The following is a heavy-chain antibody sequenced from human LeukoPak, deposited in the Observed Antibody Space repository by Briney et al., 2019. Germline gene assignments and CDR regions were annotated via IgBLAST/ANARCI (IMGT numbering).Heavy chain of an antibody. Sequence: SETLSLTCTVSSGSISSSSYYWGWIRQPPGKGLEGIGSIYYSGSTYYNPSLKSRFTISVDTSKNQFSLKLSSVTAAGTAVYYCAREYSSSSRAFDIWGQGTMVTVSS. CDR1: SGSISSSSYY. CDR3: AREYSSSSRAFDI. V-gene: IGHV4-39*02. D-gene: IGHD6-6*01. CDR2: IYYSGST. J-gene: IGHJ3*02.